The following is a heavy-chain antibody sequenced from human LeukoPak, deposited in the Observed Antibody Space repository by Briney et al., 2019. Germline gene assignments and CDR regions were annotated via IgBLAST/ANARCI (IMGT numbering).Heavy chain of an antibody. CDR1: GGTFSSCD. CDR3: SRAGGYCGRISCPYYFDY. Sequence: ASVKVSCKASGGTFSSCDNNWVRQAHGQGLEWMGWMNPNSGNTGYAQKFEGRVTITRNTSISTAYMELSSLRSEDTAVYYCSRAGGYCGRISCPYYFDYWGQGSLVAVSS. J-gene: IGHJ4*02. D-gene: IGHD2-15*01. V-gene: IGHV1-8*03. CDR2: MNPNSGNT.